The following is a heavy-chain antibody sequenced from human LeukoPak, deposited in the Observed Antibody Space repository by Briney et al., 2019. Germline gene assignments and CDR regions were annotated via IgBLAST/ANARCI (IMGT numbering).Heavy chain of an antibody. CDR3: ATYDFWSGVQATDY. J-gene: IGHJ4*02. CDR1: GFTFSSYA. Sequence: GGSLRLSCAASGFTFSSYAMHWVRQAPGKGLEWVAVISYDGSNKYYADSVKGRFTISRDNAKNSLYLQMNSLRAEDTAVYYCATYDFWSGVQATDYWGQGTLVTVSS. CDR2: ISYDGSNK. D-gene: IGHD3-3*01. V-gene: IGHV3-30-3*01.